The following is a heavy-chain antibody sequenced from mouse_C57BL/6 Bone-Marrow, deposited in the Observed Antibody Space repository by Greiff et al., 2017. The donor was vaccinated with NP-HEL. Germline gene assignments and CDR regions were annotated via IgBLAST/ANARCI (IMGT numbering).Heavy chain of an antibody. J-gene: IGHJ2*01. CDR2: TWWDDDK. CDR1: GFSLSTFGMG. CDR3: ARMGDYDWGNYFDY. Sequence: QVTLKVSGPGLLQPSQTLSLPCSFSGFSLSTFGMGVGWIRQPSGMGLEWLAHTWWDDDKYYNPALKSRLTISNNTSKNQGVLKIANVDTADTATYYCARMGDYDWGNYFDYWGQGTTRTVSS. D-gene: IGHD2-4*01. V-gene: IGHV8-8*01.